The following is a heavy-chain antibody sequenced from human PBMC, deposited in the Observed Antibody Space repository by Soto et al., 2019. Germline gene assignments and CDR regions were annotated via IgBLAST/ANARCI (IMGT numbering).Heavy chain of an antibody. V-gene: IGHV4-34*01. CDR2: INHSGST. J-gene: IGHJ3*02. CDR3: ARGRFGEGAFDI. CDR1: GGSFSGYY. Sequence: QVQLQQWGAGLLKPSETLSLTCAVYGGSFSGYYWSWIRQPPGKGLEWIGEINHSGSTNYNPSLKSRVTISVDTSKNQFYLKLSSVTAADTAVYYCARGRFGEGAFDIWGQGTMVTVSS. D-gene: IGHD3-10*01.